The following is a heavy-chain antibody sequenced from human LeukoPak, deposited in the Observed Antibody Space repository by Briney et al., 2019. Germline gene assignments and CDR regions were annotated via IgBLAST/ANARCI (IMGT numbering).Heavy chain of an antibody. CDR1: GFTFGDYL. CDR2: ISGGTA. V-gene: IGHV3-49*03. CDR3: SRGSGWLSVY. Sequence: GGSLRLSCTASGFTFGDYLMSWFRQAPGKGLEWIGSISGGTAEYAASVKGRFTISRDDSTSIAYLQMNSLTTEDTAVYYCSRGSGWLSVYWGQGTLVTVSS. D-gene: IGHD6-19*01. J-gene: IGHJ4*02.